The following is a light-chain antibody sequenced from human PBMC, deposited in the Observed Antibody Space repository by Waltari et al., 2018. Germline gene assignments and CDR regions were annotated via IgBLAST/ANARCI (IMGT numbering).Light chain of an antibody. J-gene: IGKJ1*01. CDR2: GAS. CDR3: QQYNKWPPWT. CDR1: QSVSSN. Sequence: EIVMTQSPATLSVSPGERVTLSCRASQSVSSNLAWYQQKPGQAPRLLIYGASTRATGIPARFSGSGSGTEFTLTIGSLQSEDFGVYYCQQYNKWPPWTFGQGTKVEIK. V-gene: IGKV3-15*01.